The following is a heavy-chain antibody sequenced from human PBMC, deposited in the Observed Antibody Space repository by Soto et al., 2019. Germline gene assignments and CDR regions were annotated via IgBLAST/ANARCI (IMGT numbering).Heavy chain of an antibody. CDR1: GGSISSSNW. D-gene: IGHD5-18*01. CDR2: IYHSGST. CDR3: ARVSRQLWLYYFDY. Sequence: SETLSLTCAVSGGSISSSNWWSWVRQPPGKGLEWIGEIYHSGSTNYNPSLKSRVTISVDKSKNQFSLKLSSVTAADTAVYYCARVSRQLWLYYFDYWGQGTLVTVSS. J-gene: IGHJ4*02. V-gene: IGHV4-4*02.